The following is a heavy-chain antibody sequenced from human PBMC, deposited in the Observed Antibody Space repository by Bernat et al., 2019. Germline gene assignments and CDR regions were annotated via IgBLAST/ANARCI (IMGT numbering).Heavy chain of an antibody. J-gene: IGHJ6*02. CDR1: GFTFSSYA. CDR2: ISYDGSNK. Sequence: QVQLVESGGGVVQPGRSLRLSCAASGFTFSSYAMHWVRQAPGKGLEWVAVISYDGSNKYYADSVKGRFTISRDNSKNTLYLQMNSLRAEDTAVYYCARDKVDYVGFLNGMDVWGQGTMVTVSS. CDR3: ARDKVDYVGFLNGMDV. V-gene: IGHV3-30-3*01. D-gene: IGHD3-10*02.